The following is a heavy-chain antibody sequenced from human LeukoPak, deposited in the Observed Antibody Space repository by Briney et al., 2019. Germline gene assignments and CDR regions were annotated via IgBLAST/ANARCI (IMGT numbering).Heavy chain of an antibody. CDR2: VSGSGAST. D-gene: IGHD1-26*01. CDR1: RFTFSSYA. J-gene: IGHJ6*02. V-gene: IGHV3-23*01. CDR3: AKAVGTLNYYDYGMGV. Sequence: GGSLRLSCAASRFTFSSYAMSWVRQAPGKGLEWVSAVSGSGASTYYADSVKGRFTISRDNSKNTLYLQMSSLRAEDTAVYYCAKAVGTLNYYDYGMGVWGQGTTVTVSS.